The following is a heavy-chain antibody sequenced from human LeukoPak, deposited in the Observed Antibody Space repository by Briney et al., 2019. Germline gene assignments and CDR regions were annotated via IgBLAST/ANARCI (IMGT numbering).Heavy chain of an antibody. CDR3: YYYDSSGFYPQTKIDY. CDR2: INTSGGST. J-gene: IGHJ4*02. D-gene: IGHD3-22*01. V-gene: IGHV3-23*01. CDR1: GFTFSSYA. Sequence: GGSLRLSCAASGFTFSSYAMSWVRQAPGKGLEWVSGINTSGGSTAYADSVKGRFTISRDNSKNTLYLRMNSLRAEDTAVYYCYYYDSSGFYPQTKIDYWGQGTLVTVSS.